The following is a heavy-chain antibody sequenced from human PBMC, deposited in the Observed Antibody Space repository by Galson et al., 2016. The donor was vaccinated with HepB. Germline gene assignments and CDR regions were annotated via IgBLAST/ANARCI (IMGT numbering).Heavy chain of an antibody. Sequence: LSLTCTVSGGSVSSRTYYWGWIRQSPGKGLEWIGFIFYDGTSIYNPSLRSRVSMSVEMSKNQFYLRLSPVTAADTAVYYCARHGHIAISVPDLWGQGALVAVSS. V-gene: IGHV4-39*01. CDR1: GGSVSSRTYY. D-gene: IGHD2-21*01. CDR3: ARHGHIAISVPDL. CDR2: IFYDGTS. J-gene: IGHJ5*02.